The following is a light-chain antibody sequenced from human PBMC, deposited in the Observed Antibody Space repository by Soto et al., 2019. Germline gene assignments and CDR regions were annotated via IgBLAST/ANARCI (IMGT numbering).Light chain of an antibody. CDR3: QQYNNWPQT. V-gene: IGKV3-15*01. Sequence: EIVMTQSPATLSVSPGERATLSCSASQSVSSNLAWYQKKPGQAPRLLIYDASTRATGIPARFSGSGSGTEFTLTISSLQSEDFAVYYCQQYNNWPQTFGQGTKLEIK. J-gene: IGKJ2*01. CDR1: QSVSSN. CDR2: DAS.